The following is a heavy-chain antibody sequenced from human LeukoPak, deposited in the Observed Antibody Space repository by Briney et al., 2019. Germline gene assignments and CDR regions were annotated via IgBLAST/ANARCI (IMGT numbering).Heavy chain of an antibody. V-gene: IGHV4-39*01. CDR1: GGSISSSSYY. D-gene: IGHD3-9*01. CDR2: IYYSGST. Sequence: SETLSLTCTVSGGSISSSSYYWGWIRQPPGKGLEWIGSIYYSGSTYYNPSLKSRVTISVDTSKNQFSLKLSSVTAADTAVYYCARPLLRYFDWLFDAFDIWGQGTMVTVSS. J-gene: IGHJ3*02. CDR3: ARPLLRYFDWLFDAFDI.